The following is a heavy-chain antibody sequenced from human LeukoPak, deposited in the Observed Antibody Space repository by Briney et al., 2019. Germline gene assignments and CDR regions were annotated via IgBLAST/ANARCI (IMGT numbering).Heavy chain of an antibody. CDR1: GGSMSSYY. V-gene: IGHV4-59*01. D-gene: IGHD5-18*01. CDR3: ARDHRGYSYGLFDN. CDR2: IYYSGST. J-gene: IGHJ4*02. Sequence: AETLSLTCTVSGGSMSSYYWSWIRQPPGKGLEWIGSIYYSGSTNYNPSLKSRVTISVDTSKNQFSLRLSSVTAADTAVYYCARDHRGYSYGLFDNWGQGTLVTVSS.